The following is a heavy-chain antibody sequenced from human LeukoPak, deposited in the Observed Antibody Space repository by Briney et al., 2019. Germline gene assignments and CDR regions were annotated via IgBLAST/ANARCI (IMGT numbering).Heavy chain of an antibody. CDR3: ARGQGIAAAGTPFDY. CDR2: INHSGST. Sequence: SETLSLTCAVSGGSFSGYYWSWIRQPPGKGLEWIGEINHSGSTNYNPSLKSRVTISVDTSKYQFSLKLSSVTAADTAVYYCARGQGIAAAGTPFDYWGQGTLVTVSS. D-gene: IGHD6-13*01. V-gene: IGHV4-34*01. J-gene: IGHJ4*02. CDR1: GGSFSGYY.